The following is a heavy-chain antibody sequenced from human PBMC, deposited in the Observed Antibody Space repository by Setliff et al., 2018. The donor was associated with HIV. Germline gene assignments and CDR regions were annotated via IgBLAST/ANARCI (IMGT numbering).Heavy chain of an antibody. CDR1: GHTFINYY. D-gene: IGHD6-13*01. J-gene: IGHJ3*02. V-gene: IGHV1-46*01. Sequence: ASVKVSCKAPGHTFINYYIHWVRQAPGQGLEWMGVIYSSGGSTNYAQKFQGRITMTSDTSTRTVYMELSSLRSEDSAVYYCARVLKGYSSSYEAFDIWGQGTMVTVSS. CDR3: ARVLKGYSSSYEAFDI. CDR2: IYSSGGST.